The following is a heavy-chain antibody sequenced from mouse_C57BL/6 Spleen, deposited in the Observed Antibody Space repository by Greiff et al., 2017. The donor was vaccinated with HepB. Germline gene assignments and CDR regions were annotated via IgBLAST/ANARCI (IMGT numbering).Heavy chain of an antibody. J-gene: IGHJ4*01. D-gene: IGHD2-1*01. V-gene: IGHV1-81*01. CDR3: ADGNYGGAMDY. Sequence: VKLQESGAELARPGASVKLSCKASGYTFTSYGISWVKQRTGQGLEWIGEIYPRSGNTYYNEKFKGKATLTADKSSSTAYMELRSLTSEDSAVYFCADGNYGGAMDYWGQGTSVTVSS. CDR2: IYPRSGNT. CDR1: GYTFTSYG.